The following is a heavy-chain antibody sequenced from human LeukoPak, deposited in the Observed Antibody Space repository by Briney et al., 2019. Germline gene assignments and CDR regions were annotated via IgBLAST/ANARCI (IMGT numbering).Heavy chain of an antibody. CDR1: GFTFSSYA. Sequence: GGSLRLSCAASGFTFSSYAMSWVRQAPGKGLEWVSASSGSGGSTYYADSVKGRFTISRDNSKNTLYLQMNSLRAEDTAVYYCAKDQAYYDFWSGYYFTTILDYWGQGTLVTVSS. CDR3: AKDQAYYDFWSGYYFTTILDY. J-gene: IGHJ4*02. V-gene: IGHV3-23*01. CDR2: SSGSGGST. D-gene: IGHD3-3*01.